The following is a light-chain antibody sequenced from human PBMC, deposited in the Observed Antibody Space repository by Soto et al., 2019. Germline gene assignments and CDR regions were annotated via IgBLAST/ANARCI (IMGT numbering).Light chain of an antibody. Sequence: QSALTQPPSASGSPGQSVTISCTGTSSDVGGYNYVSWYQQHPGRAPKLLLYEVIKRPSGVPDRFSGSKSGNTASLTVSGLQAEDESDYYCSSFTNTENSYVFGSGTKLTVL. V-gene: IGLV2-8*01. J-gene: IGLJ1*01. CDR3: SSFTNTENSYV. CDR1: SSDVGGYNY. CDR2: EVI.